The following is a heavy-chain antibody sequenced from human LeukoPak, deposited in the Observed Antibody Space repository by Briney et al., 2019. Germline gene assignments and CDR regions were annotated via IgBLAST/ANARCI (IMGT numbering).Heavy chain of an antibody. J-gene: IGHJ4*02. D-gene: IGHD1-7*01. Sequence: SETLSLTCAVYGGSFSGYYWSWIRQPPGKGLEWIGEINHSGSTNYNPSLKSRVTISVDTSKNQFSLKLSSVTAADTAVYYCATVGPPTGSTDGYWGQGTLVTVSS. V-gene: IGHV4-34*01. CDR3: ATVGPPTGSTDGY. CDR1: GGSFSGYY. CDR2: INHSGST.